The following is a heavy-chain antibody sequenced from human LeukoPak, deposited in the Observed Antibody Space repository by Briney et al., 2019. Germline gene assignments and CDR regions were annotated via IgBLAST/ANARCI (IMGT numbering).Heavy chain of an antibody. V-gene: IGHV1-69*04. CDR1: GYTFTSYY. CDR3: ARESIAAAGPYYYYYMDV. CDR2: IIPILGIA. D-gene: IGHD6-13*01. J-gene: IGHJ6*03. Sequence: ASVKVSCKASGYTFTSYYMHWVRQAPGQGLEWMGRIIPILGIANYAQKFQGRVTITADESTSTAYMELSSLRSEDTAVYYCARESIAAAGPYYYYYMDVWGKGTTVTVSS.